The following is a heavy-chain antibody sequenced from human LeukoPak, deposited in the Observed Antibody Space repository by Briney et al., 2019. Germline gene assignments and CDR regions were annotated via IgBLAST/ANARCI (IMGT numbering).Heavy chain of an antibody. Sequence: ASVKVSCKASGYTFTSYGISWVRQAPGQGLEWMGWISAYNANTNYAQKLQGRVTMTTDTSTSTAYMELRSLRSGDTAVYYCARDYYDFWSGYPGNNWFDPWGQGTLVTVSS. J-gene: IGHJ5*02. CDR3: ARDYYDFWSGYPGNNWFDP. CDR2: ISAYNANT. V-gene: IGHV1-18*01. D-gene: IGHD3-3*01. CDR1: GYTFTSYG.